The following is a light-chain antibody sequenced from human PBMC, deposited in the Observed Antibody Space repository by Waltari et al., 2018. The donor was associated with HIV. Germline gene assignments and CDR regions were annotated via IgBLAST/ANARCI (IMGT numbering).Light chain of an antibody. CDR1: QSGSSSY. Sequence: EIVLRQSPGPLSLSPGERATLSCRASQSGSSSYLAWYQHKPGQAPRLLIYGATSRATGIPDRCSGSGSGTDFTLTISRLEPEDFAVYFCQQYGTSFTFGPGTKVDIK. CDR2: GAT. J-gene: IGKJ3*01. CDR3: QQYGTSFT. V-gene: IGKV3-20*01.